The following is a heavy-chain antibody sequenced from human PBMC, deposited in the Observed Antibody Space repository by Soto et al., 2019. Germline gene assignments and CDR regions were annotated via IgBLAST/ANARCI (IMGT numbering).Heavy chain of an antibody. V-gene: IGHV1-2*02. J-gene: IGHJ4*02. CDR1: VYPLTSYY. CDR2: INPNSGGT. CDR3: ARVPDGYCSGGSCYDLDY. Sequence: SVKVSCRSSVYPLTSYYMHWVRQAPGQGLEWMGWINPNSGGTNYAQKFQGRVTMTRDTSISTAYMELSRLRYDDTAVYYCARVPDGYCSGGSCYDLDYWGQGTLVTVSS. D-gene: IGHD2-15*01.